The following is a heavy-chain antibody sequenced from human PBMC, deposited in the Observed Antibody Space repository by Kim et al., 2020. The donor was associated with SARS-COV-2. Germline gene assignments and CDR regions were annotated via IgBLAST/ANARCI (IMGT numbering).Heavy chain of an antibody. CDR2: IYPGDSDT. V-gene: IGHV5-51*01. CDR3: ARQGLYYGSGHNKGWFDP. D-gene: IGHD3-10*01. CDR1: GYSFTSYW. Sequence: GESLKISCKGSGYSFTSYWIGRVRQMPGKGLEWMGIIYPGDSDTRYSPSFQGQVTISADKSISTAYLQWSSLKASDTAMYYCARQGLYYGSGHNKGWFDPWGQGTLVTVSS. J-gene: IGHJ5*02.